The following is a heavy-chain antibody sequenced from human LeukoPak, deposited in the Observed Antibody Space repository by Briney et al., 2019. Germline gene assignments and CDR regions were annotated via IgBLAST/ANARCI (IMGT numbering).Heavy chain of an antibody. CDR1: RGSIISSTYY. CDR2: IYYSGTT. V-gene: IGHV4-39*01. J-gene: IGHJ4*02. Sequence: PSETLSLTCTVSRGSIISSTYYWGWLRQPPGKGLEWIGSIYYSGTTYYNSSLKSRVTISVDASKNQFSLKLTSVTAADTAVYYCASHDLEGNYFDYWGQGTLVTVSS. CDR3: ASHDLEGNYFDY.